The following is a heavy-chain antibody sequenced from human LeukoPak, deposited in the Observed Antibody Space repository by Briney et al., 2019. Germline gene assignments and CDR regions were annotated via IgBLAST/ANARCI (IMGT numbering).Heavy chain of an antibody. V-gene: IGHV4-34*01. CDR1: GGSFSGYY. J-gene: IGHJ3*02. CDR2: INHSGST. CDR3: AREVTAEAFDI. D-gene: IGHD2-21*02. Sequence: NPSETLSLTCAVYGGSFSGYYWSWIRQPPGKXLEWIGEINHSGSTNYNPSLKSRVTISVDTSKNQFSLKLSSVTAADTAVYYCAREVTAEAFDIWGQGTMVTVSS.